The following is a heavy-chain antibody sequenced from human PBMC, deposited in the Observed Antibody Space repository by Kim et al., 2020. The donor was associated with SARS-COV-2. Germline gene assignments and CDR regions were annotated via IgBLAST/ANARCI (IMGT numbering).Heavy chain of an antibody. V-gene: IGHV1-46*01. CDR1: GYTFTSYY. J-gene: IGHJ6*02. CDR2: INPSGGST. Sequence: ASVKVSCKASGYTFTSYYMHWVRQAPGQGLEWMGIINPSGGSTSYAQKFQGRVTMTRDTSTSTVYMELSSMRSEDTAVYYCARATENCGGDCYSLYYYYYYGMDVWGQGTTVTVAS. CDR3: ARATENCGGDCYSLYYYYYYGMDV. D-gene: IGHD2-21*02.